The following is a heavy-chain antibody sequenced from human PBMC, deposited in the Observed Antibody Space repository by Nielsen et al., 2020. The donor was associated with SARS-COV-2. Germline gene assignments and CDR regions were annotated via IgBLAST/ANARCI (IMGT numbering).Heavy chain of an antibody. D-gene: IGHD6-13*01. V-gene: IGHV3-9*01. J-gene: IGHJ1*01. CDR3: AKMSPPGLAAGTAEYFQY. Sequence: SLKISCAASGFTFDDYAMHWVRQAPGKGLEWVSGISWNSGSIGYADSVKGRFTISRDNAKNSLYLQMNSLRADDTALYYCAKMSPPGLAAGTAEYFQYWGQGTLVTVSS. CDR2: ISWNSGSI. CDR1: GFTFDDYA.